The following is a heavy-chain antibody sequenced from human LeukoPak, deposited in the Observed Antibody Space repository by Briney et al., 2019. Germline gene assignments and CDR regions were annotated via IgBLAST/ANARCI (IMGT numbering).Heavy chain of an antibody. CDR3: ARGDYYDSTAYFDY. CDR1: GGSISSYY. D-gene: IGHD3-22*01. V-gene: IGHV4-4*09. CDR2: IYTSGST. Sequence: SETLSLTCTVSGGSISSYYWSWIRQPPGKGLEWIGYIYTSGSTNYNPSLKSRVTISVDTPKNQFSLKLSSVTAADTAVYYCARGDYYDSTAYFDYWGQGTLVTVSS. J-gene: IGHJ4*02.